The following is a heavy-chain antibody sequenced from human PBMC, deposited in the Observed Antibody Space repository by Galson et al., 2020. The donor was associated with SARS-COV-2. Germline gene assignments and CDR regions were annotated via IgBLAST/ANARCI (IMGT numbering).Heavy chain of an antibody. CDR3: ARDFISILGYSGYFDY. J-gene: IGHJ4*02. CDR2: ISYDGSNK. D-gene: IGHD2-15*01. Sequence: GESLKISCAASGFTFSSYAMHWVRQAPGKGLEWVAVISYDGSNKYYADSVKGRFTISRDNSKNTLYLQMNSLRAEDTAVYYCARDFISILGYSGYFDYWGQGTLVTVSS. CDR1: GFTFSSYA. V-gene: IGHV3-30*01.